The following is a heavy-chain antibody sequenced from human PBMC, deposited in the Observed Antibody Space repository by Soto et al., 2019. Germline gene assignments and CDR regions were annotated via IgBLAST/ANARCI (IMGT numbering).Heavy chain of an antibody. CDR3: ATYSGSVDNFDY. Sequence: QVQLQQWGAGLLKPSETLSLTCAVYGGSFSGYYWSWIRQPPGKGLEWIGEINHSGSTNYNPSLTSRVTISVDTSKNQFSLKLSSVTAADTAVYYCATYSGSVDNFDYWGQGTLVTVSS. CDR1: GGSFSGYY. CDR2: INHSGST. D-gene: IGHD1-26*01. V-gene: IGHV4-34*01. J-gene: IGHJ4*02.